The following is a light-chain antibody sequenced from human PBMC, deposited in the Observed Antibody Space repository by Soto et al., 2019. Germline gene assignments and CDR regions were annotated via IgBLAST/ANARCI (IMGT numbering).Light chain of an antibody. V-gene: IGKV1-5*01. CDR3: QQYADYSGT. J-gene: IGKJ2*01. CDR1: HDISEW. Sequence: GDRVTLTCRASHDISEWLAWYQQKPGKAPKLLIYDASTLQTGVPSRFSGSGSGTDFTLTISSLQPDDFATYYCQQYADYSGTFGQGTKLESK. CDR2: DAS.